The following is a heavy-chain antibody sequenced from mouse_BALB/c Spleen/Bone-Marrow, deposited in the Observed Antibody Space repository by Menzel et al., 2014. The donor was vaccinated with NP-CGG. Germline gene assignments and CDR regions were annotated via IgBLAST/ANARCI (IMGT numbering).Heavy chain of an antibody. CDR2: IDPANGNT. J-gene: IGHJ3*01. CDR1: GFNIKDTY. Sequence: VQLQQPGAELVKPGASVKLSCTASGFNIKDTYMHWVKQRPEQGLEWIGRIDPANGNTKYDPKFQGKATITADTSSNTAYLQLSSLTSEDTVVYYCASYYYGSAWFAYWGQGTLVTVSA. D-gene: IGHD1-1*01. CDR3: ASYYYGSAWFAY. V-gene: IGHV14-3*02.